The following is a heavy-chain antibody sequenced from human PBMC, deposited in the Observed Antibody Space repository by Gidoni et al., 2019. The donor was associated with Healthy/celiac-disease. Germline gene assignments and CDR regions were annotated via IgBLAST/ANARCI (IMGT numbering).Heavy chain of an antibody. CDR1: GFTFSSYA. CDR3: AAVQKSTVTRGAFDI. J-gene: IGHJ3*02. D-gene: IGHD4-17*01. CDR2: ISGSGGST. Sequence: AASGFTFSSYAMSWVRQAPGQGLEWVSAISGSGGSTYYADSVKGRFTFSRDNSNNTLYLQMNSLRAEDTAVYYCAAVQKSTVTRGAFDIWGQGTMVTVSS. V-gene: IGHV3-23*01.